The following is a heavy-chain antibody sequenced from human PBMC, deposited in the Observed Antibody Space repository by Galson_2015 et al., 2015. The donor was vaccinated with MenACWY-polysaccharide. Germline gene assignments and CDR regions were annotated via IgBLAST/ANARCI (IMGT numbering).Heavy chain of an antibody. Sequence: SLRLSCAASGFTFSSYAMHWVRQAPGKGLEWVAITSYDGNFEKYADSVKGRFTVSRDNSKNTLYLQINSLRAEDTALYYCVQTDSNKRFCSYSNCYSFDYWGQGTLVTVSS. D-gene: IGHD2-15*01. CDR2: TSYDGNFE. CDR1: GFTFSSYA. V-gene: IGHV3-30*04. CDR3: VQTDSNKRFCSYSNCYSFDY. J-gene: IGHJ4*02.